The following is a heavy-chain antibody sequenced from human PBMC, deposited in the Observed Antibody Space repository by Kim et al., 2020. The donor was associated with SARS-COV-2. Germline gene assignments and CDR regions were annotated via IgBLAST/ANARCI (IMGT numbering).Heavy chain of an antibody. J-gene: IGHJ4*02. V-gene: IGHV3-30*02. CDR3: GKGDQHTPADRDY. Sequence: YAAFVKGRFTISRDNYKNTRFLQMNSLRAEDTAVYYCGKGDQHTPADRDYWGQGTLVTVSS.